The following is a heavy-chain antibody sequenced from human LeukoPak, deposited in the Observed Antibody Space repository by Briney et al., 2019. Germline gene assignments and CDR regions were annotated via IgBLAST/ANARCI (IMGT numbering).Heavy chain of an antibody. D-gene: IGHD1-26*01. CDR2: IYYSGST. V-gene: IGHV4-59*08. Sequence: PSETLSLTCTVSGGSISSYYWSWIRQPPGKGLEWIGYIYYSGSTNYNPSLKSRVTISVDTSKNQFSLKLSSVTAADTAVYYWARRGYSGSSGFDYWGQGTLVTVSS. CDR3: ARRGYSGSSGFDY. J-gene: IGHJ4*02. CDR1: GGSISSYY.